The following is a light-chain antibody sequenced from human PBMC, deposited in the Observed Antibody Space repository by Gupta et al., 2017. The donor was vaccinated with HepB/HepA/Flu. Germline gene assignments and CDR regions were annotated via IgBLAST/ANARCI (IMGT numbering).Light chain of an antibody. Sequence: EIVLTQSPGTLSLSPGERATLSCRASQYVNIYLAWYQQKPGQAPRLLIYDASRFSGSGSGTDFTLTISSLEPEDCAVYYCQQRRSWPISFGQGTRLEIK. CDR2: DA. V-gene: IGKV3-11*01. CDR3: QQRRSWPIS. CDR1: QYVNIY. J-gene: IGKJ5*01.